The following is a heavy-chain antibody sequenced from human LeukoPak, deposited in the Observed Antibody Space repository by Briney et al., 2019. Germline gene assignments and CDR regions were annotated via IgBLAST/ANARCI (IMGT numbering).Heavy chain of an antibody. J-gene: IGHJ4*01. CDR2: MFTPGTI. V-gene: IGHV4-61*02. Sequence: SETLSLTCTVSGGSVSSGIYYWSWIRQPAGKGLEWIGRMFTPGTINYNPSLKSRVTISLDTSKNQFSLKLSSVTAADTAVYSSARLPGRDYYIDYWGQGTLVTVSS. CDR1: GGSVSSGIYY. CDR3: ARLPGRDYYIDY. D-gene: IGHD3-10*01.